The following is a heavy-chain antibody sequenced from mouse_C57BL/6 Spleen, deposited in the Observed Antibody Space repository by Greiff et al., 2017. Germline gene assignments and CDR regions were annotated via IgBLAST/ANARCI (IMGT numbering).Heavy chain of an antibody. CDR1: GFTFSDYY. D-gene: IGHD4-1*01. J-gene: IGHJ2*01. Sequence: EVQLVESEGGLVQPGSSMKLSCTASGFTFSDYYMAWVRQVPEKGLEWVANINYDGSSTYYLDSLKSRFIISRYNAKNILYLQMSSLKSEDTATYYCARDGGLGRAFDYWGQGTTLTVSS. CDR2: INYDGSST. V-gene: IGHV5-16*01. CDR3: ARDGGLGRAFDY.